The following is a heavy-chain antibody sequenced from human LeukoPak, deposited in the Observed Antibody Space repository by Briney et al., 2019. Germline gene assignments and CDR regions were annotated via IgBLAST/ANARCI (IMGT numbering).Heavy chain of an antibody. CDR2: ISGGGEST. CDR1: GLKFRNYG. V-gene: IGHV3-23*01. Sequence: GRSLRLSCVASGLKFRNYGMHWVSQAPGKGLEWVSSISGGGESTYYADSVKGRFTVSRDNSKNTLYLQINSLRGEDTAVYYCAKGKYSSGGVPDYWGQGTLVTVSS. J-gene: IGHJ4*02. CDR3: AKGKYSSGGVPDY. D-gene: IGHD6-19*01.